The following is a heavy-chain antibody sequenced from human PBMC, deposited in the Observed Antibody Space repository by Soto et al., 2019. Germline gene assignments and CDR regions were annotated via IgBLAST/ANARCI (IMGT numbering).Heavy chain of an antibody. J-gene: IGHJ6*02. V-gene: IGHV1-69*02. D-gene: IGHD2-2*02. CDR2: IIPILGVA. Sequence: QVQLVQSGAEVKKPGTSVKVSCKASGGTFSSHIISWVRQAPGQGLEWMGRIIPILGVANYAQKFQGRVTITADKSTNTAYMELTSLRSEDQAVFYCARVPIPLFYGMDVWGQGTTVTVSS. CDR3: ARVPIPLFYGMDV. CDR1: GGTFSSHI.